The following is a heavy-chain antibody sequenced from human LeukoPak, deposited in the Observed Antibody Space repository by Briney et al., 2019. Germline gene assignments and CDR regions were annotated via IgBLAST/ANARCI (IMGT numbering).Heavy chain of an antibody. CDR3: ARPITMVRGVILPWFDP. V-gene: IGHV3-11*01. Sequence: GGSLRLSCAASGFTFSDYYMSWIRQAPGKGLEWVSYISSSGSTIYYADSVKGRFTISRDNAKNSLYLQMNSLRAEDTAVYYCARPITMVRGVILPWFDPWGQGTLVTVPS. D-gene: IGHD3-10*01. J-gene: IGHJ5*02. CDR2: ISSSGSTI. CDR1: GFTFSDYY.